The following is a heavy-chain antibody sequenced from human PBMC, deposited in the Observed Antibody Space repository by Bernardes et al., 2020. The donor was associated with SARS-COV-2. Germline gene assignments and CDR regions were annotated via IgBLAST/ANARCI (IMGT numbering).Heavy chain of an antibody. Sequence: GGSLRLSCAASGFTFRTYWMHWVRQAPGKGLVWVSRISSDGSRPTYADSVKGRFTISRDNAKNTLYLQMNSLRAEDTAVYYCARPGRPGAYYFDYWGQGTLVTVSS. V-gene: IGHV3-74*01. CDR2: ISSDGSRP. CDR3: ARPGRPGAYYFDY. D-gene: IGHD1-26*01. CDR1: GFTFRTYW. J-gene: IGHJ4*02.